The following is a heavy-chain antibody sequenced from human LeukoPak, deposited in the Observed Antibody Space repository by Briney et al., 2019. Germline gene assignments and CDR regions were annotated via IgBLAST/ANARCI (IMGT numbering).Heavy chain of an antibody. V-gene: IGHV3-33*01. CDR2: IWYDGSTK. Sequence: PGRSLRLSCAASGFTFSSYGMHWVRQAPGKGLEWVAIIWYDGSTKYYADSVKGRFTISRDNSKNTLYLQMNSLRAEDTAVYYCVREDGYNYPKPFDYWGQGTLVTVSS. J-gene: IGHJ4*02. D-gene: IGHD5-24*01. CDR3: VREDGYNYPKPFDY. CDR1: GFTFSSYG.